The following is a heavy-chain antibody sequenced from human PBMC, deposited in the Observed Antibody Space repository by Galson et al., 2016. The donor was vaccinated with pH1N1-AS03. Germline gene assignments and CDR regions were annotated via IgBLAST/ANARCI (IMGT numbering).Heavy chain of an antibody. CDR1: GFTFRTFS. J-gene: IGHJ3*02. CDR3: IKEGNRLQSRRSDAFDI. V-gene: IGHV3-64D*06. Sequence: SLRLSCAASGFTFRTFSIYWVRQAPGKGLEYVSGISDNGINTYYADPVKARFTISRDKSKNTVYLQMSSLRTEDTAVYYCIKEGNRLQSRRSDAFDIWGRGDKVNGSS. D-gene: IGHD5-18*01. CDR2: ISDNGINT.